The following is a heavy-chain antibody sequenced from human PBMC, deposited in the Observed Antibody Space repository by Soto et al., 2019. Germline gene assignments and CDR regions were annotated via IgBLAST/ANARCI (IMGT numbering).Heavy chain of an antibody. Sequence: ASVKVSCKASGYTFARYFMHWVRQAPGQGLEWMGMINPTGGSTSYSQKFQGRVAVTSITSTSTVYMDLSSLTFEDTAVYYCVREARVVAATRPFDSWGQGTLVTVS. CDR1: GYTFARYF. J-gene: IGHJ4*02. CDR2: INPTGGST. CDR3: VREARVVAATRPFDS. D-gene: IGHD2-15*01. V-gene: IGHV1-46*01.